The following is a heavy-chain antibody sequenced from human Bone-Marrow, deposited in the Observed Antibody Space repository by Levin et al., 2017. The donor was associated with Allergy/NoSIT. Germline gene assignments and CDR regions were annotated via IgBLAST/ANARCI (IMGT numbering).Heavy chain of an antibody. CDR2: IYNSGST. J-gene: IGHJ4*02. CDR3: AREDGSTFDY. D-gene: IGHD2-2*03. Sequence: SETLFLTCTVSGGSISSGGHHWSWIRQHPGKGLEWIGYIYNSGSTYYNPSLKSRVMISVDTSKNQFSLKVSSVTAADTVVYYCAREDGSTFDYWGQGTLVTVSS. V-gene: IGHV4-31*03. CDR1: GGSISSGGHH.